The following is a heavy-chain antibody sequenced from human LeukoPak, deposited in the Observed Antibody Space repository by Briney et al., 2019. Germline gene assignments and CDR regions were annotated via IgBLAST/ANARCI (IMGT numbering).Heavy chain of an antibody. Sequence: NPSETLSLTCTVSGYSISSGYYWGWIRQPPGKGLEWIGSISHSGSTYYNPSLKSRVTISVDTSKNQFSLKLRSLTAADTAVYYCARGQARLGWFDPWGQGTLVTVSS. CDR3: ARGQARLGWFDP. V-gene: IGHV4-38-2*02. J-gene: IGHJ5*02. CDR1: GYSISSGYY. CDR2: ISHSGST. D-gene: IGHD6-19*01.